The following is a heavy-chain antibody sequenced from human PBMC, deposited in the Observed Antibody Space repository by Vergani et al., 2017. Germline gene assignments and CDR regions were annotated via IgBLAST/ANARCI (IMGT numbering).Heavy chain of an antibody. Sequence: QVQLQESGPGLVRPSQTLSLTCTVSGGSISSGSYWGWIRQPAGKGLEWIGRIYSSGSSKSNPPLKSRVTISVDTSKNQFSLKLSSVPAADTAVYYCASHYYDSSGYGGDNWFDPWGQGTLVTVSS. CDR1: GGSISSGSY. J-gene: IGHJ5*02. V-gene: IGHV4-61*02. D-gene: IGHD3-22*01. CDR3: ASHYYDSSGYGGDNWFDP. CDR2: IYSSGSS.